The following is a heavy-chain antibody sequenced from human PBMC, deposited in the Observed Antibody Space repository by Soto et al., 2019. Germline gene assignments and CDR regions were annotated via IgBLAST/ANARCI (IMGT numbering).Heavy chain of an antibody. Sequence: LSLTWSVSGGSISSSSHYWGWIRQPPGKGLEWIGSIYYSGSSGSTYYNPSLKSRVTISVDTSKNQVSLKLSAVTAADTAVYYCARHRQVTGADGGQGTLVNVSS. CDR1: GGSISSSSHY. V-gene: IGHV4-39*01. D-gene: IGHD2-21*02. CDR2: IYYSGSSGST. CDR3: ARHRQVTGAD. J-gene: IGHJ4*02.